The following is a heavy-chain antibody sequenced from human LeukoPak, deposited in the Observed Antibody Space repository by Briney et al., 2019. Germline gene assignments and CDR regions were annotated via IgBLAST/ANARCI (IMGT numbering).Heavy chain of an antibody. CDR2: INYNGNT. J-gene: IGHJ4*02. D-gene: IGHD2-15*01. CDR1: GDSTSTDL. Sequence: SETLSLTFIVSGDSTSTDLWSWIRQSPGKGLEWIGYINYNGNTEYNPSLKSRVTISVDRSKNHVSLKMKSVTAADTAMYYCARLDCISDRCYNYWGLGTLVTVSS. CDR3: ARLDCISDRCYNY. V-gene: IGHV4-59*08.